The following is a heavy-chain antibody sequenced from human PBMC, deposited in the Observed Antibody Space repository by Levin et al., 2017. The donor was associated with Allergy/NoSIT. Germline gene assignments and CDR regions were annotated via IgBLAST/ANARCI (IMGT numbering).Heavy chain of an antibody. V-gene: IGHV4-31*03. CDR2: IPHSGSA. J-gene: IGHJ6*02. CDR1: GASISRGDYY. CDR3: ARDECAWFGECYGPDV. Sequence: PSETLSLTCTVSGASISRGDYYWTWIRQLPGKGLEWIGFIPHSGSASYNPSLKSRLTLSLDTSKTHFSLKLASVTVADTAVYYCARDECAWFGECYGPDVWGQGTTVIVSS. D-gene: IGHD3-10*01.